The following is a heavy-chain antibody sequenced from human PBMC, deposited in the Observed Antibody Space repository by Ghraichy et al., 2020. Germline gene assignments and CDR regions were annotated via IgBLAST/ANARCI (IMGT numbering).Heavy chain of an antibody. J-gene: IGHJ4*02. CDR3: ARGPRARQTLGYYFDY. CDR2: IWYDGSNK. Sequence: GGSLRLSCAASGFTFSSYGMHWVRQAPGKGLEWVAVIWYDGSNKYYADSVKGRFTISRDNSKNTLYLQMNSLRAEDTAVYYCARGPRARQTLGYYFDYWGQGPLVTVSS. V-gene: IGHV3-33*01. CDR1: GFTFSSYG.